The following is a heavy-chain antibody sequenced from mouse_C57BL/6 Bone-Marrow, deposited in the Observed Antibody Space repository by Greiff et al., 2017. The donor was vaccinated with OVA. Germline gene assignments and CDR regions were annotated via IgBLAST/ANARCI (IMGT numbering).Heavy chain of an antibody. CDR1: GYTFTSYG. Sequence: QVQLQQSGAELARPGASVKLSCKASGYTFTSYGISWVKQRTGQGLEWIGEIYPRSGNTYYNEKFKGKATLTADKSSSTAYMELRSLTSEDSAVYFCARKGAYYSNYVDWYFDVWGTGTTVTVSS. CDR3: ARKGAYYSNYVDWYFDV. D-gene: IGHD2-5*01. CDR2: IYPRSGNT. V-gene: IGHV1-81*01. J-gene: IGHJ1*03.